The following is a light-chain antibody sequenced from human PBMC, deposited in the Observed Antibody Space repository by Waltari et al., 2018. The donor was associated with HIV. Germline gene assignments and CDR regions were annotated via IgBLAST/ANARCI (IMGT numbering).Light chain of an antibody. V-gene: IGKV4-1*01. CDR1: QNVLYSSKNKNY. CDR2: WAS. CDR3: QQYYSTPRT. Sequence: DIVMTQSPDSLAVSLGERATPYPQSRQNVLYSSKNKNYLAWYQQKPGQPPKLLIYWASTRNSGVPDRFSGSGSGADFTLTISSLQAEDVAVYYCQQYYSTPRTFGQGTRVEIK. J-gene: IGKJ1*01.